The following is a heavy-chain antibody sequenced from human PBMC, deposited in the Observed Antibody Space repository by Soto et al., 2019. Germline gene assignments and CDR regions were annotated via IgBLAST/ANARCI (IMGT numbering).Heavy chain of an antibody. CDR2: INPNDGST. V-gene: IGHV1-46*01. CDR1: GYTFTSHY. CDR3: TREYTAMDKYDLDS. D-gene: IGHD5-18*01. Sequence: QVQLVQFGAEVRKPGASVMVSCKASGYTFTSHYMHWVRQAPGQGLEWMGIINPNDGSTTYAQKFQGRVTMTRDTSTSTIYMDLSSLISEDTAIYYCTREYTAMDKYDLDSWGQGVQVTVSS. J-gene: IGHJ4*02.